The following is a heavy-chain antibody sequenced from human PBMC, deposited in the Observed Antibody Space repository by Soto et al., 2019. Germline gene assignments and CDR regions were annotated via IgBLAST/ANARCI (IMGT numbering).Heavy chain of an antibody. J-gene: IGHJ5*02. V-gene: IGHV4-39*07. D-gene: IGHD2-15*01. CDR1: GGSISSSSYY. CDR3: ARNGGGSCYSGAGWFDP. Sequence: PSETLSLTCTVSGGSISSSSYYWGWIRQPPGKGLEWIGNIYHSGSTNYNPSLKSRVTISVDTSKNQFSLKLSSVTAADTAVYYCARNGGGSCYSGAGWFDPWGQGTLVTVSS. CDR2: IYHSGST.